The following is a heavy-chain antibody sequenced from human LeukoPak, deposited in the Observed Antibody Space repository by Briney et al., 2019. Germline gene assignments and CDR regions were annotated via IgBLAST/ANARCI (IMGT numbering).Heavy chain of an antibody. CDR1: GYTFTSYY. CDR2: INPSGGST. J-gene: IGHJ3*02. Sequence: GASVKVSCKASGYTFTSYYMHWVRQAPGQGLEWRGIINPSGGSTSYAQKFQGRGTMTRDMSTSTVYMELSSLRSEDTAVYYCAGVIVGATHGDAFDIWGQGTMVTVSS. V-gene: IGHV1-46*01. D-gene: IGHD1-26*01. CDR3: AGVIVGATHGDAFDI.